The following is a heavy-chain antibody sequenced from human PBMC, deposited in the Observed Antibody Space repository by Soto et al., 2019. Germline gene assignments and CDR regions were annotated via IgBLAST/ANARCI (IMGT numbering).Heavy chain of an antibody. Sequence: QMQLVQSGAEARKPRASVKVSCKTSGYIFTGYYLNWVGQAPGRGLEWVGRINPKTGDTNNAQKFQGRVTMTTDTSISTGYMELSGLKSADTAVYYCVTGDHLVRWGQGTRVTVSS. V-gene: IGHV1-2*02. CDR1: GYIFTGYY. CDR2: INPKTGDT. CDR3: VTGDHLVR. D-gene: IGHD6-6*01. J-gene: IGHJ4*02.